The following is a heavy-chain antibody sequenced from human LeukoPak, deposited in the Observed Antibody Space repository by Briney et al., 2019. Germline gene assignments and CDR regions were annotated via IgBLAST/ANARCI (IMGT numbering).Heavy chain of an antibody. CDR2: ISSSGSTI. V-gene: IGHV3-48*03. D-gene: IGHD6-19*01. CDR3: ARGASVVPGIDNAFDI. CDR1: GFTFSSYE. J-gene: IGHJ3*02. Sequence: GGSLRLSCAASGFTFSSYEMNWVRQAPGKGLEWVSYISSSGSTIYYADSVKGRFTISRDNAKKSLYLQMNSLRADDTALYYCARGASVVPGIDNAFDIWGQGTMVTVSS.